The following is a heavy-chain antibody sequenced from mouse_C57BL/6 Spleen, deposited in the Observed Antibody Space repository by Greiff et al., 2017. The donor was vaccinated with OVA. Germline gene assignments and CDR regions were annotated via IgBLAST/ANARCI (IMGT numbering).Heavy chain of an antibody. Sequence: VQLQQPGAELVKPGASVKMSCKASGYTFTSYWITWVKQRPGQGLEWIGDIYPGSGRTYYNEKFQSKATLTVDTSSSTAYMQLSSLTSEDSAVYYCARGGYYDAMDYWGQGTSVTVSS. D-gene: IGHD2-2*01. V-gene: IGHV1-55*01. J-gene: IGHJ4*01. CDR3: ARGGYYDAMDY. CDR2: IYPGSGRT. CDR1: GYTFTSYW.